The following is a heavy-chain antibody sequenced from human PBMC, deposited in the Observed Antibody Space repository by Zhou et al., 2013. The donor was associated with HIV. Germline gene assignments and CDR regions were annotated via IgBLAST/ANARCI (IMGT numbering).Heavy chain of an antibody. CDR1: GDILRGYS. CDR3: AATYMTSSGTILFDS. CDR2: IIPITGTA. Sequence: QVQLVQSGSSVKKPGSSVRVSCTASGDILRGYSVTWVRQAPGQGLEWIGGIIPITGTANYVQNLQGRVTVTTDDSTGTAYMDLASLTSEDTGIYYCAATYMTSSGTILFDSWGQGTLVTVSS. V-gene: IGHV1-69*05. J-gene: IGHJ4*02. D-gene: IGHD2-21*01.